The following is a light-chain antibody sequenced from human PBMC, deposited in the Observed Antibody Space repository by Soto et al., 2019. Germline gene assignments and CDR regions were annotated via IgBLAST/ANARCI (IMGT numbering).Light chain of an antibody. CDR2: RAS. Sequence: DIQMTQSPSTLSASVGDRVTITCRASQSISSWLAWYQQKPGKAPKLLIYRASTLASGVASRCSGSGSGAEVTLTISSLQANDFATYYCQQYNSYPYTFGQGTKLEIK. CDR3: QQYNSYPYT. V-gene: IGKV1-5*03. CDR1: QSISSW. J-gene: IGKJ2*01.